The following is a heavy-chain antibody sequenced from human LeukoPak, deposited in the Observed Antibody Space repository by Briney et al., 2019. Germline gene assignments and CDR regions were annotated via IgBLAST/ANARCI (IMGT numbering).Heavy chain of an antibody. Sequence: GGSLRLSCAASGFTFSSYSMNWVRQAPGKGLEWVSSISSSSSYIYYADSVKGRFTISRDNAKNSLYLQMNSLRAEDTAVYYCARDLVDYDTSGYYYTYYFDYWGQGTLVTVSS. CDR3: ARDLVDYDTSGYYYTYYFDY. J-gene: IGHJ4*02. V-gene: IGHV3-21*01. CDR1: GFTFSSYS. D-gene: IGHD3-22*01. CDR2: ISSSSSYI.